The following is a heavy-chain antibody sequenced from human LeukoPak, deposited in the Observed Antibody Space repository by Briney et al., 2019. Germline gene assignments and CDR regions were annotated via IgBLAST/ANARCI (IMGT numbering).Heavy chain of an antibody. J-gene: IGHJ2*01. D-gene: IGHD5-24*01. CDR2: IAVGGGTT. V-gene: IGHV3-23*01. CDR3: AKTIPYWYFDL. CDR1: GFTFSSSE. Sequence: GGSLRLSCAASGFTFSSSELSWVRQAPGKGLEWVSAIAVGGGTTYADSVVGRFVISRDNSKNTLYLQMSSLRAEDTAIYYCAKTIPYWYFDLWGRGTLVTVSS.